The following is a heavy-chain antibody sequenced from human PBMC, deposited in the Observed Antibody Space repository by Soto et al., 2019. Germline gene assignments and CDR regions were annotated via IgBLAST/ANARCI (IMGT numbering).Heavy chain of an antibody. V-gene: IGHV4-39*07. Sequence: SETLSLTCTVSGGSISSSSYYWGWIRQPPGKGLEWIGSIYHSGSTYYNPSLKSRVTISVDTSKNQFSLKLSSVTAADTAVYYCARGGVDYYDSSGYYFSPYYFDYWGQGTLVTVSS. J-gene: IGHJ4*02. CDR1: GGSISSSSYY. CDR3: ARGGVDYYDSSGYYFSPYYFDY. D-gene: IGHD3-22*01. CDR2: IYHSGST.